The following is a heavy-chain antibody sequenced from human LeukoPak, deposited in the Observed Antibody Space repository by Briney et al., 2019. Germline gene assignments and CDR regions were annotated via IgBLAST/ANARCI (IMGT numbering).Heavy chain of an antibody. Sequence: ETLSLTCTVSGYSISSGYHWGWIRQPPGKGLEWVANIKQDGSEKYYVDSVKGRFTISRDNAKNSLYLQMNSLRAEDTAVYYCARDAYCSSTSCYVVDYWGQGTLVTVSS. D-gene: IGHD2-2*01. CDR3: ARDAYCSSTSCYVVDY. V-gene: IGHV3-7*01. CDR1: GYSISSGY. J-gene: IGHJ4*02. CDR2: IKQDGSEK.